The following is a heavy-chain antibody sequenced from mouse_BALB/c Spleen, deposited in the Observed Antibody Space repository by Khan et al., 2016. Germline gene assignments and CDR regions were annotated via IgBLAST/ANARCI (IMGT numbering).Heavy chain of an antibody. V-gene: IGHV1S56*01. CDR3: AREGLRRCYYFDD. CDR2: IYPGNGNT. J-gene: IGHJ2*01. CDR1: GYTFTSYY. Sequence: QVQLKQSGAELVKPGASVRISCKASGYTFTSYYIHWVKQRPGQGLEWIGWIYPGNGNTKYNEKFKGKATLTADKSSSTAYMQLSSLTSEDSAVYFCAREGLRRCYYFDDWGQGTTLTVSS. D-gene: IGHD2-4*01.